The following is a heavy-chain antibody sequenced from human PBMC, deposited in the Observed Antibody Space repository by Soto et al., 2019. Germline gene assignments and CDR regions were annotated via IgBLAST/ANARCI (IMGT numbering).Heavy chain of an antibody. J-gene: IGHJ6*03. CDR1: GYTFTSYA. Sequence: ASVKVSCKASGYTFTSYAMHWVRQAPGQRLEWMGWINAGNGNTKYSQKFQGRVTITRDTSASTAYMELSSLRSEDTAVYYCARAPRSPHQSGMYYYYYYMDVWGKGTTVTVPS. D-gene: IGHD3-3*01. CDR2: INAGNGNT. CDR3: ARAPRSPHQSGMYYYYYYMDV. V-gene: IGHV1-3*01.